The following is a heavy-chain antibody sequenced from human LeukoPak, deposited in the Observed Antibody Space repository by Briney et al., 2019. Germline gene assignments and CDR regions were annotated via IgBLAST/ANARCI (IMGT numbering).Heavy chain of an antibody. Sequence: PGGSLRLSCAASGFTFSSYWMSWVRQAPGKGLEWVAVISYDGSNKYYADSVKGRFTISRDNSKNTLYLQMNSLRAEDTAVYYCARESRRYDILTGYYNGNWFDPWGQGTLVTVSS. V-gene: IGHV3-30-3*01. CDR1: GFTFSSYW. J-gene: IGHJ5*02. CDR3: ARESRRYDILTGYYNGNWFDP. D-gene: IGHD3-9*01. CDR2: ISYDGSNK.